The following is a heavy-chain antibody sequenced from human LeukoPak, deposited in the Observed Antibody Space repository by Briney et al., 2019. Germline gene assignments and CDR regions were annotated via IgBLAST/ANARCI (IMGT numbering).Heavy chain of an antibody. CDR3: ASPWYSGSYSGVQH. CDR2: INPNSGDT. Sequence: ASVKVSFKASGYTFTGFYIHWVRQAPGQGLEWMGWINPNSGDTNYAQKFQGRVTMTRDTSISTAYMELNRLRSDDTAIYYCASPWYSGSYSGVQHWGQGTLVTVSS. V-gene: IGHV1-2*02. D-gene: IGHD1-26*01. CDR1: GYTFTGFY. J-gene: IGHJ1*01.